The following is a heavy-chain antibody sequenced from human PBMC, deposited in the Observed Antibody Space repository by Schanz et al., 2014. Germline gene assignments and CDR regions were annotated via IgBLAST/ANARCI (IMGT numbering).Heavy chain of an antibody. CDR1: GFTFSSYA. Sequence: DLVESGGGLIQRGESLRLSCAASGFTFSSYAMSWVRQAPGKGLEWVSYISGTTTYTNYADSVKGRFTISRDNAKNSLYLQMNSLRAEDTAVYYCARDRGYCSGGSCLTFDYWGQGTLVTVSS. CDR3: ARDRGYCSGGSCLTFDY. J-gene: IGHJ4*02. V-gene: IGHV3-48*04. D-gene: IGHD2-15*01. CDR2: ISGTTTYT.